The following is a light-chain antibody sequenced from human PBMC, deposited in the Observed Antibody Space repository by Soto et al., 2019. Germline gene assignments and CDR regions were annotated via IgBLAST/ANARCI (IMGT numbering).Light chain of an antibody. V-gene: IGLV2-14*01. Sequence: QSVLTQPASVSGSPGQSITISCTGTSSDIGADDFVSWYQHHPDNTPKLIIFEVTYRPSGISHRFSASKSGNTASLTISGLEPEDEAIYYCSSYRRTTFPHVLFGGGTKLTVL. CDR3: SSYRRTTFPHVL. CDR1: SSDIGADDF. J-gene: IGLJ2*01. CDR2: EVT.